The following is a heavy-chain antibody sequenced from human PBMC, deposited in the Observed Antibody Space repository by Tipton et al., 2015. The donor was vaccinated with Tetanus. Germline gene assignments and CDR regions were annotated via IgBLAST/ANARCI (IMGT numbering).Heavy chain of an antibody. CDR2: IYYSGST. Sequence: TLSLTCTVSGGSISSGGYYWSWIRQHPGKGLEWIGYIYYSGSTYYNPSLKSRVTISVDTSKNQFSLKLSSVTAADTAVYYCARVSTPVVPAAIYYYGMDVWGQGTTVTVSS. CDR3: ARVSTPVVPAAIYYYGMDV. CDR1: GGSISSGGYY. V-gene: IGHV4-30-4*08. D-gene: IGHD2-2*02. J-gene: IGHJ6*02.